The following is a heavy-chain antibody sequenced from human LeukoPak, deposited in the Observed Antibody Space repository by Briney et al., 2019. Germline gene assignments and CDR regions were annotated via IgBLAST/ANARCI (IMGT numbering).Heavy chain of an antibody. D-gene: IGHD6-19*01. CDR3: ARGDFIAVAGTHYYYGMDV. J-gene: IGHJ6*02. CDR2: MNPNSGNT. CDR1: GYTFTSYD. V-gene: IGHV1-8*01. Sequence: ASVKVSCKASGYTFTSYDINWVRQATGQGLEWMGWMNPNSGNTGYAQKFQGRVTMTRNTSISTAYMELSSLRSEDTAVYYCARGDFIAVAGTHYYYGMDVWGQGTTVTVSS.